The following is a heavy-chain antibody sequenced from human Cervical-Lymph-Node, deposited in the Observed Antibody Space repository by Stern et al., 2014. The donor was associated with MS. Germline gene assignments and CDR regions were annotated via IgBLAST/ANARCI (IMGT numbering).Heavy chain of an antibody. CDR3: VRVPRPSLGRGVIHYYYYAMDV. V-gene: IGHV5-51*03. CDR2: VYPGDSDI. CDR1: GYTFTSHW. Sequence: EVQLVQSGAEVKEPGESLKISCQGSGYTFTSHWIAWVRQRPGKGLEWMGIVYPGDSDIKYSPSFQGQVTISADKSISTAYLKWSSLKASDTAMYYCVRVPRPSLGRGVIHYYYYAMDVWGQGTTVSISS. J-gene: IGHJ6*02. D-gene: IGHD3-10*01.